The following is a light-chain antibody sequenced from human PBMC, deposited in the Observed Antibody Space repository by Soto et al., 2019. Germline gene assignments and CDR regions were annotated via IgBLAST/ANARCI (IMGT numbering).Light chain of an antibody. J-gene: IGKJ1*01. Sequence: DIQMTQSPSTLSASVGDRVTITCRASQSISSWLAWYQQKPGKAPKLLIYKATSLESGVPSRFSGSGSGTEFTLTISSLQPDDVATSYCQQYNSYSGTFGQGTKVEIK. V-gene: IGKV1-5*03. CDR2: KAT. CDR3: QQYNSYSGT. CDR1: QSISSW.